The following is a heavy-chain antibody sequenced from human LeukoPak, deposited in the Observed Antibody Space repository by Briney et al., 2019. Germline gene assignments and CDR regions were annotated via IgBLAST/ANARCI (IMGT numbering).Heavy chain of an antibody. CDR2: VNRDGSET. CDR3: ARNNGMDV. J-gene: IGHJ6*02. V-gene: IGHV3-7*03. Sequence: GGSLRLSCAASGFALSSHWMTWVRQVPGKGPEWVANVNRDGSETYYLDSVKGRFTISKDNAKNSLYLQMNSLRAEDTALYHCARNNGMDVWGQGTTVIVSS. CDR1: GFALSSHW.